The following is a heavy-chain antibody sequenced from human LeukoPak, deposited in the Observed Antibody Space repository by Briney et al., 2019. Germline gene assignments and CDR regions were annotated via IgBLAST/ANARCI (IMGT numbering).Heavy chain of an antibody. CDR3: ARGGRQLVNWFDP. CDR1: GGSITSNNYY. Sequence: SETLSLTCTVSGGSITSNNYYWRWIRQPAGKGLEWIGRIYTPGGSNYYNPSVKSRVTISLDTSKNQFSLRLSSVTAADTAVYFCARGGRQLVNWFDPWGQGTLVTVSS. J-gene: IGHJ5*02. D-gene: IGHD1-1*01. V-gene: IGHV4-61*02. CDR2: IYTPGGSN.